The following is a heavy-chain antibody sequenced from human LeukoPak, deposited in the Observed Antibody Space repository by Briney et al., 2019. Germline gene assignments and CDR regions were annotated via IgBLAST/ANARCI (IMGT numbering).Heavy chain of an antibody. V-gene: IGHV3-9*01. CDR2: ISWNSGSI. J-gene: IGHJ4*02. CDR3: AKDFNDYSGGGY. D-gene: IGHD4-11*01. CDR1: GFTFDDYA. Sequence: GRSLRLSCAASGFTFDDYAMHWVRQAPGKGLEWVSGISWNSGSIGYADSVKGRFTISRDNAKNSLYLQMNSLRAEDTALYYCAKDFNDYSGGGYWGQGTLVTVSS.